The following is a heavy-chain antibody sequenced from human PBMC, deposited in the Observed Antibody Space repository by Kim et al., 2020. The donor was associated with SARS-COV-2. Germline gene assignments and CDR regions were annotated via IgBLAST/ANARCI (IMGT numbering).Heavy chain of an antibody. D-gene: IGHD3-10*01. J-gene: IGHJ4*02. V-gene: IGHV1-46*01. CDR3: ARSPLLWFGEPIFDY. Sequence: QKFQGRGTMTRDTSTSTVYMELSSLRSEDTAVYYCARSPLLWFGEPIFDYWGQGTLVTVSS.